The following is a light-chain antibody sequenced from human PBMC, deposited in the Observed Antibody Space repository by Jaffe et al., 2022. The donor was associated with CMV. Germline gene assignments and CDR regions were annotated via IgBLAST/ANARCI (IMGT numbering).Light chain of an antibody. Sequence: QTVVTQEPSLTVSPGGTVTLTCASSTGAVTSGYYLNWVQQRPGQAPRALISNINTKHSWTPARFSGSLLGDKAALTLSGAQPEDEADYYCLLYYGGVWVFGGGTKVTVL. V-gene: IGLV7-43*01. CDR1: TGAVTSGYY. CDR3: LLYYGGVWV. CDR2: NIN. J-gene: IGLJ3*02.